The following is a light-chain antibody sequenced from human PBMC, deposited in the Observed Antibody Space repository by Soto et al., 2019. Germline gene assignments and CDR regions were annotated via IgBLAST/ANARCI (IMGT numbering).Light chain of an antibody. Sequence: IQMTQSPSTLSASVGDRVTITCRASQSVSDWLAWYQQKPGKAPKLLIYDASRLESAVPSRFSGSGSQTGFTLTISSLHPDDFATYYCHQYNSYTWTFGQGTKVELK. CDR1: QSVSDW. CDR2: DAS. V-gene: IGKV1-5*01. CDR3: HQYNSYTWT. J-gene: IGKJ1*01.